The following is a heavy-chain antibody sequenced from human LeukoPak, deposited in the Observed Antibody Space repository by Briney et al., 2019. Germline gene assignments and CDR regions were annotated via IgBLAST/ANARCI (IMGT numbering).Heavy chain of an antibody. CDR2: IKEDGSEK. Sequence: PGGSLRLYCAPSGFTFSHYWMSWVRQAPGKGLEWVANIKEDGSEKYYVDSVKGRFTISRDNAKNSLSLQVNSLRAEDTAVYYCARSRSGYYEDYWGQGTLVTVSS. CDR1: GFTFSHYW. J-gene: IGHJ4*02. D-gene: IGHD3-22*01. CDR3: ARSRSGYYEDY. V-gene: IGHV3-7*01.